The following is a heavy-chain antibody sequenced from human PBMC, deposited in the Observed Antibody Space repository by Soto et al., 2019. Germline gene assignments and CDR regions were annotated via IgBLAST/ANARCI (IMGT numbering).Heavy chain of an antibody. Sequence: GWSLRLSYAASGFAFSNARLHWARHAPGKASEWGGRIKSKAHGWTTYFAAPVIVRFALTRDDSRNMKYMQINSLCMEDTAVYYCSTDSHTTKIVLRFDFWRQGTLVNVS. CDR1: GFAFSNAR. D-gene: IGHD3-22*01. CDR3: STDSHTTKIVLRFDF. V-gene: IGHV3-15*07. J-gene: IGHJ4*01. CDR2: IKSKAHGWTT.